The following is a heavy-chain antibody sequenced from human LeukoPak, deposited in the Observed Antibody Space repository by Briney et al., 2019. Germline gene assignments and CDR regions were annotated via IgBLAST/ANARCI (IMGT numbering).Heavy chain of an antibody. Sequence: PSETLSLTCTVSGGSISSYYWGWIRQPAGKGLEWIGRIYTSGSTNYNPSLKSRVTMSVDTSKSQFSLKLSSVTAADTAVYYCASGDNTYDSSGYYYENLDYWGQGTLVTVSS. D-gene: IGHD3-22*01. CDR3: ASGDNTYDSSGYYYENLDY. CDR2: IYTSGST. V-gene: IGHV4-4*07. CDR1: GGSISSYY. J-gene: IGHJ4*02.